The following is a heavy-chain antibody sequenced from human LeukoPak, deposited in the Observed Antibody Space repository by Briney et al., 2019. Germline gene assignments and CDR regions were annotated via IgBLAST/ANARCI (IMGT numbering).Heavy chain of an antibody. CDR1: GGSISSSTYS. Sequence: SETLSLTCTVSGGSISSSTYSGSWIRQPPGKGLVWIGYIYYSGSTNYNPSLKSRDTISVDTSKNQFSLKLSSVTAADTAVYYCAREPPGRWFGEFHYMDVWGKGTTVTISS. J-gene: IGHJ6*03. CDR3: AREPPGRWFGEFHYMDV. V-gene: IGHV4-61*01. D-gene: IGHD3-10*01. CDR2: IYYSGST.